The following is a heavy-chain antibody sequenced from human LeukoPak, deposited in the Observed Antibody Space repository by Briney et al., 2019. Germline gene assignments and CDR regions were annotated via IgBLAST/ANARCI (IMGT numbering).Heavy chain of an antibody. CDR3: ARGEAYHRSPTSPGGALEI. CDR1: DFIVTNNY. Sequence: GGSLRLSCAASDFIVTNNYMSWVRQAPGKGLEWVSAIYGGDTTEYADSVKGRFTISRDNSKNTLYLQMNSLLIEDTAVYSCARGEAYHRSPTSPGGALEIWGQGTMVTVSS. V-gene: IGHV3-66*01. J-gene: IGHJ3*02. D-gene: IGHD2/OR15-2a*01. CDR2: IYGGDTT.